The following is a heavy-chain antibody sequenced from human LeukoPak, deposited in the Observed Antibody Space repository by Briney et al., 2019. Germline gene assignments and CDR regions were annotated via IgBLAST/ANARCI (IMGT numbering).Heavy chain of an antibody. CDR3: ARDHGSAYYRAPRH. D-gene: IGHD3-10*01. CDR2: INPSGGST. CDR1: GYIFTNYY. Sequence: VASVKVSRKASGYIFTNYYMHWVRQAPGQGLEWMGTINPSGGSTTYAQKFQGRVTMTRDTSTSTVYMELSSLRSEDTAVYYCARDHGSAYYRAPRHWGQGTLVTVSS. V-gene: IGHV1-46*01. J-gene: IGHJ4*02.